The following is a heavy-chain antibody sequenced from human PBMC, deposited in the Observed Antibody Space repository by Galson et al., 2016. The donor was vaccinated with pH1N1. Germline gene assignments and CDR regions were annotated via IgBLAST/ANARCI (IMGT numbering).Heavy chain of an antibody. D-gene: IGHD1-26*01. CDR1: GGSLSSRNFY. CDR2: IHYSGFT. J-gene: IGHJ4*02. V-gene: IGHV4-39*01. Sequence: ATLSLPCTVSGGSLSSRNFYGGWIRQPPGKGLEWIGNIHYSGFTHYNSSLQSRVTISVDTSENQFSLRLSSVTAADTAVYYCASLVRGSYPDPLYYFDFWGLGTLVTVSS. CDR3: ASLVRGSYPDPLYYFDF.